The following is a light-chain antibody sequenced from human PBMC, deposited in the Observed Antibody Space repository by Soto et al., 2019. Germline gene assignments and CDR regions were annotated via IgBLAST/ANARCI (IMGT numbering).Light chain of an antibody. CDR3: QQRSNWPPP. Sequence: EIVLTQSPATLSLSPGERATLSCRASQSVSSYLAWYQQKPGQAPRLLIYDASNRATGIPARFSGSGSGTDFTRTISSLEPEDFAVYYCQQRSNWPPPFGQGTRLEIK. V-gene: IGKV3-11*01. J-gene: IGKJ5*01. CDR1: QSVSSY. CDR2: DAS.